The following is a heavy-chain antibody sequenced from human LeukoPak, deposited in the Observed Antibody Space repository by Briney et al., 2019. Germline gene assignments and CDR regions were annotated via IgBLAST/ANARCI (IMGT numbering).Heavy chain of an antibody. CDR3: AGGGVVVPAAMVRYYYYGMDV. V-gene: IGHV3-23*01. CDR1: GFTFSSYA. D-gene: IGHD2-2*01. CDR2: TSGSGGST. J-gene: IGHJ6*04. Sequence: PGGSLRLSCAASGFTFSSYAMSWVRQAPGKGLEWVSATSGSGGSTYYADSVKGRFTISRDNSKNTLYLQMNRLRAEDTAVYYCAGGGVVVPAAMVRYYYYGMDVWGKGTTVTVSS.